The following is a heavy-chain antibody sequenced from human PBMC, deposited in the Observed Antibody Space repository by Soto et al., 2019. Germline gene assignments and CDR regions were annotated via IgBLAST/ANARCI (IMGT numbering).Heavy chain of an antibody. V-gene: IGHV3-30*18. Sequence: GGSLRLSCAASGFTFSDYWMHWVRQAPGKGLEWVSRISYDGSNKYYADSVKGRFTISRDNSKNTLYLQMNSLRAEDTAVYYCAKGLMTVGYSSGWYPYYYYGMDVWGQGTTVTVSS. D-gene: IGHD6-19*01. CDR1: GFTFSDYW. CDR3: AKGLMTVGYSSGWYPYYYYGMDV. J-gene: IGHJ6*02. CDR2: ISYDGSNK.